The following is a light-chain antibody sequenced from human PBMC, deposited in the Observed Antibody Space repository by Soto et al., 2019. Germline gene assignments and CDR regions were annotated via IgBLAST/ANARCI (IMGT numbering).Light chain of an antibody. CDR3: QQYMSYS. J-gene: IGKJ1*01. V-gene: IGKV1-5*03. Sequence: DIQMTQSPSSLSASVGDRVTITCRASQSISSYLNWYQQKPGKAPKLLIYKASSLESGVPSRFSGSGSGTEFTLTISSLQPDDFATYYCQQYMSYSFGQGTKVDIK. CDR1: QSISSY. CDR2: KAS.